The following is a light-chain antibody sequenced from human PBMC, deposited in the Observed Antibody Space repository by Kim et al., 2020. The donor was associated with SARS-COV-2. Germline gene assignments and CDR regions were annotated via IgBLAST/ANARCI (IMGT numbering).Light chain of an antibody. CDR3: QQSYRGLT. V-gene: IGKV6D-21*02. CDR2: YAS. CDR1: QSIGSN. J-gene: IGKJ4*01. Sequence: SVTPKGKVTITCRASQSIGSNLHWYQQKPDQSPKLLIKYASQSISGVPSRFSGSGSGTDFTLTINSLEAEDAAAYYCQQSYRGLTFGGGTKVEIK.